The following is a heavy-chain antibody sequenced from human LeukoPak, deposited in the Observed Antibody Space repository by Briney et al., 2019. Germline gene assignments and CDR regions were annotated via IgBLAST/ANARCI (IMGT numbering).Heavy chain of an antibody. D-gene: IGHD6-13*01. J-gene: IGHJ6*02. CDR2: IHRNGSLT. CDR3: AKDRRQLSYCRMDV. V-gene: IGHV3-74*01. Sequence: GGSLRLSCAASGLTLSSYWMQWVRQAPGKGLVWVSRIHRNGSLTNYAESVKGRFTISRDSAKNTLYLQMNSLRAEDTAVYYCAKDRRQLSYCRMDVWGQGTTVTVSS. CDR1: GLTLSSYW.